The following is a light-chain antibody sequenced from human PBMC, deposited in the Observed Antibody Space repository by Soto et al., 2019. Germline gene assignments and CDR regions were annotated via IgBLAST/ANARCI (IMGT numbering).Light chain of an antibody. CDR2: DAS. J-gene: IGKJ4*01. Sequence: EIVLTQSPDTLSLSPGERATLSCRASQSVTSFLAWYQQKPGQSPRLLIYDASKRTTGIPARFSGSGSGTDFTLTISSLEPEDFAFYYCQQRINWPLTFGGGTKVEI. V-gene: IGKV3-11*01. CDR1: QSVTSF. CDR3: QQRINWPLT.